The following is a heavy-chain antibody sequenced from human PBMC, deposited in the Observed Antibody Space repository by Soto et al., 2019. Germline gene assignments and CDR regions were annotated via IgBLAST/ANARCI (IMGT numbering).Heavy chain of an antibody. CDR1: GGSFSGYY. J-gene: IGHJ4*02. CDR3: ARGRRSGWYVPYYDY. Sequence: SETLSHTYAVYGGSFSGYYWSWIRQPPGKGLEWIGEINHSGSTNYNPSLKSRVTISVDTSKNQFSLKLSSVTAADTAVYYCARGRRSGWYVPYYDYWGQGTLVTVSS. CDR2: INHSGST. D-gene: IGHD6-19*01. V-gene: IGHV4-34*01.